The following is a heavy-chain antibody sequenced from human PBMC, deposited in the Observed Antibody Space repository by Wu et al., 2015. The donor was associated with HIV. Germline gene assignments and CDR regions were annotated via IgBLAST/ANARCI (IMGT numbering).Heavy chain of an antibody. CDR1: GDTFNSYA. Sequence: QVQLVQSEAEVRKPGSSVKISCRASGDTFNSYAISWVRQAPGQGLEWMGGIIPIFGTANYAQKFQGRVTITADESTSTAYMELSSLRSEDTAVYYCARELESGPQNYYYYYMDVWGKGTTVTVSS. CDR3: ARELESGPQNYYYYYMDV. D-gene: IGHD3-10*01. CDR2: IIPIFGTA. J-gene: IGHJ6*03. V-gene: IGHV1-69*12.